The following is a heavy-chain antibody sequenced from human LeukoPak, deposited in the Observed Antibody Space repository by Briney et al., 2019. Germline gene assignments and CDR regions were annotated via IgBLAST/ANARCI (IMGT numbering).Heavy chain of an antibody. CDR1: GFTFSLYA. J-gene: IGHJ6*03. CDR3: AKGGPLPISYYYYMDV. CDR2: IDGDGANT. V-gene: IGHV3-23*01. D-gene: IGHD3-3*02. Sequence: PGGSLRLSCAASGFTFSLYAMTWVRQTPEKGLEWVSTIDGDGANTYYADSVKGRFTISRDNSKSTLYLQMNSLRAEDTAVYYCAKGGPLPISYYYYMDVWGKGTTVTVSS.